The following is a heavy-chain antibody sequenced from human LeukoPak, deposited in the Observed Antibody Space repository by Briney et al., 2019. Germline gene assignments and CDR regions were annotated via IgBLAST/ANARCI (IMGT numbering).Heavy chain of an antibody. CDR1: GFTFSNYA. Sequence: GGSLRLSCAASGFTFSNYAILWVRQAPGKGLEWISYISTTGTTIHYADSVKGRFAISRDNAKSSLYLQMNSLRDEDTAVYYCARVWQDYSGVDYWGQGTLVTVSS. V-gene: IGHV3-48*02. CDR2: ISTTGTTI. J-gene: IGHJ4*02. CDR3: ARVWQDYSGVDY. D-gene: IGHD2-21*01.